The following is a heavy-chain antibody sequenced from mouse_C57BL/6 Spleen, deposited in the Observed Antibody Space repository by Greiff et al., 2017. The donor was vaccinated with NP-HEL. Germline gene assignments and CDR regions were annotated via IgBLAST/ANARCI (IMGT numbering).Heavy chain of an antibody. CDR2: SRNKANDYTT. V-gene: IGHV7-1*01. CDR1: GFTFSDFY. D-gene: IGHD2-3*01. Sequence: EVKLVESGGGLVQSGRSLRLSCATSGFTFSDFYMEWVRQAPGKGLEWIAASRNKANDYTTEYSASVKGRFIVSRDTSQSILDLQMHALRAEDTAIYYCASPGYSRFAYWGQVTLVTVSA. CDR3: ASPGYSRFAY. J-gene: IGHJ3*01.